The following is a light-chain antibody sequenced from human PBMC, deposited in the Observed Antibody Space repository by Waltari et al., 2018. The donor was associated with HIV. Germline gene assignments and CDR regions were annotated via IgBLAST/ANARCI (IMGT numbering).Light chain of an antibody. CDR3: ACWDRSGDYIL. CDR1: SLRKYY. Sequence: SSELTQDPAVSVALGQTVKIACLGDSLRKYYASWYRLRPGQAPQLLVHGKNRRPSGIPDRFAACSSGNRAFLTSTGARAEDEADYFCACWDRSGDYILFGGGTSLTGL. CDR2: GKN. J-gene: IGLJ2*01. V-gene: IGLV3-19*01.